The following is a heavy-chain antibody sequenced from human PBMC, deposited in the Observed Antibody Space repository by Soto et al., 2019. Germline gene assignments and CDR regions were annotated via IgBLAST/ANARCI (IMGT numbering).Heavy chain of an antibody. CDR1: GGSISNYY. V-gene: IGHV4-4*09. CDR3: ARVPSPFDFYYAMDV. D-gene: IGHD3-16*01. CDR2: IFSSGTT. Sequence: PSGPLSLSCTVSGGSISNYYWSWIRQAPGKGLEWIGYIFSSGTTYYNPSLKSRLTMSLDTSQNQFSLKLNSVTAADTAVYFCARVPSPFDFYYAMDVWGQGTTVTVS. J-gene: IGHJ6*02.